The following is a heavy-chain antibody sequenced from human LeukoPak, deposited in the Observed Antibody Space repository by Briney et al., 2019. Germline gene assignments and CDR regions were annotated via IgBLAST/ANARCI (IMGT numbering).Heavy chain of an antibody. Sequence: GGSLRLSCAASGFAFSTYWMHWVRQAPGKGLVWVSLIKSDGSSTNYADSVKGRFTISRDNAKNTLYLQMNSLRAEDTAVYYCAGDVGYQVDYWGQGTLVTVSS. CDR3: AGDVGYQVDY. V-gene: IGHV3-74*01. D-gene: IGHD2-15*01. CDR2: IKSDGSST. CDR1: GFAFSTYW. J-gene: IGHJ4*02.